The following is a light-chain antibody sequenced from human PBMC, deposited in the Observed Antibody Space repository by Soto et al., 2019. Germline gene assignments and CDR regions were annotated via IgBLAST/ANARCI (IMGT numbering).Light chain of an antibody. CDR3: QQRTDWL. V-gene: IGKV3-11*01. J-gene: IGKJ4*01. CDR2: DTS. Sequence: EIVLTQSPATLSLSPGERASLSCRATQSASSYFAWYQQKPGQPPRLLIYDTSNRATGIPARFSGSASGTDFTLTISSLEPEDSAVYYCQQRTDWLFGGGTKVDIK. CDR1: QSASSY.